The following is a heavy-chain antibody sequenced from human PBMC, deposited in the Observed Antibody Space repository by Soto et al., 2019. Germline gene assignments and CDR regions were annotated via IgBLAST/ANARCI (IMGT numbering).Heavy chain of an antibody. V-gene: IGHV3-48*02. J-gene: IGHJ4*02. Sequence: EVHLVESGGGLVQPGGSLKLSCAVSGFTFSSHAMNWVRQAPGKGLEWVAYIHGTRSIIYYADSVKGRFTISRDNVKNSLYLQMDSLRDEDTALYYCARDARNADYDYWGQGTLVTVSS. CDR1: GFTFSSHA. D-gene: IGHD3-16*01. CDR2: IHGTRSII. CDR3: ARDARNADYDY.